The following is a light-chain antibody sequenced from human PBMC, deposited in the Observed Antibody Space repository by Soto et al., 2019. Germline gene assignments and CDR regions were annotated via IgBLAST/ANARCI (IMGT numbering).Light chain of an antibody. CDR1: QSVRQN. J-gene: IGKJ2*01. CDR3: QQSNNWPYT. CDR2: GAS. V-gene: IGKV3-15*01. Sequence: EIVMTQSPATLSVSPGERATLSCRASQSVRQNLAWYQQKPGQAPRLLIYGASTRATDVPARFSGSGSGTEFTLTISSLQSEDFAVYYCQQSNNWPYTFGQGTKVDIK.